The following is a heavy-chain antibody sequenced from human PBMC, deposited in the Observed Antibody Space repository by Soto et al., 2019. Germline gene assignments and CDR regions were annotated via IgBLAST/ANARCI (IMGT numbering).Heavy chain of an antibody. D-gene: IGHD5-18*01. CDR1: GFTFSSYA. CDR3: AKDGYNTPYYFDY. V-gene: IGHV3-23*01. CDR2: ISGSGDST. J-gene: IGHJ4*02. Sequence: EVQLLESGGGLVQPGGSLRLSCAVSGFTFSSYAMGWFRQSPGKGLELVSTISGSGDSTYYAASVRGRFTISRDNSETTLFLQMNSLRADDTAIYYCAKDGYNTPYYFDYWGQGSLVTVSS.